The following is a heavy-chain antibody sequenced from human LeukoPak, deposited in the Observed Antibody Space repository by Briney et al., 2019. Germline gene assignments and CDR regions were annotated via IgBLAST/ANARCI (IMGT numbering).Heavy chain of an antibody. Sequence: SETLSLTCTVSGGSVSSGTYYWSWIRQPPGKGLEWIGYIYYSGSTNYNPSLKSRVTVSVDTSKNQCSLKLNSVTTADTAVYYCTRSTNLEAFDIWGQGTMVTVSS. J-gene: IGHJ3*02. CDR2: IYYSGST. V-gene: IGHV4-61*01. CDR3: TRSTNLEAFDI. CDR1: GGSVSSGTYY. D-gene: IGHD2-8*01.